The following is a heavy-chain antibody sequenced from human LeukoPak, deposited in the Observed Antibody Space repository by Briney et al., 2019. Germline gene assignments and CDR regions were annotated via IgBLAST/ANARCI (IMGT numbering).Heavy chain of an antibody. D-gene: IGHD1/OR15-1a*01. CDR1: GYSINSHYC. Sequence: PSETLSLTCSVSGYSINSHYCWGWIRQPPGKGLEWIGSICHSGSSFYNPSLKSRLAISIDASKNQFSLKLSSVTAADTAVYYCARNPVEQGTSWFDPWGQGTLVTVSS. CDR2: ICHSGSS. V-gene: IGHV4-38-2*02. CDR3: ARNPVEQGTSWFDP. J-gene: IGHJ5*02.